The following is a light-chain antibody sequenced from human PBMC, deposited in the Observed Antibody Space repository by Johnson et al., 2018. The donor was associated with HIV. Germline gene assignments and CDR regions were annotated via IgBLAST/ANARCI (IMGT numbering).Light chain of an antibody. CDR3: GTWDSSVRKV. CDR1: SSNIGNNY. V-gene: IGLV1-51*01. CDR2: DNN. J-gene: IGLJ1*01. Sequence: QSMLTQPPSVSAAPGQKITISCSGSSSNIGNNYVSWYQQLPGTAPKLLINDNNKRPSGTPDRFSGSNSGTSAHLSIAGLQTGDEADYYCGTWDSSVRKVFGTGTKVTVL.